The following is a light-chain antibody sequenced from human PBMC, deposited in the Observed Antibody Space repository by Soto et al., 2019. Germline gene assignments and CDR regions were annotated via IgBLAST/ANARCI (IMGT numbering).Light chain of an antibody. CDR1: SSDVGSYNL. CDR3: CSYAGSSTYVV. J-gene: IGLJ2*01. CDR2: EGS. Sequence: QSALTQPASVSGSPRQSITISCTGTSSDVGSYNLVSWYQQHPDKAPKLMIYEGSKRPSGVFNRFSGSKSGNTASLTISGLQAEDEADYYCCSYAGSSTYVVFGGGTKLTVL. V-gene: IGLV2-23*01.